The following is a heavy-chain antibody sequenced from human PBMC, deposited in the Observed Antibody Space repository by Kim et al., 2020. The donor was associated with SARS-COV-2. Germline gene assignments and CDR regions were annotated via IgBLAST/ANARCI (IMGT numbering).Heavy chain of an antibody. Sequence: SETLSLTCTVSGGSISSSSYYWGWIRQPPGKGLEWIGSIYYSGSTYYNPSLKSRVTISVDTSKNQFSMKLSSVTAADTAVYYCARQSRRVLAATPFDWFDPWGQGTLVTVSS. J-gene: IGHJ5*02. CDR3: ARQSRRVLAATPFDWFDP. CDR2: IYYSGST. V-gene: IGHV4-39*01. CDR1: GGSISSSSYY. D-gene: IGHD2-15*01.